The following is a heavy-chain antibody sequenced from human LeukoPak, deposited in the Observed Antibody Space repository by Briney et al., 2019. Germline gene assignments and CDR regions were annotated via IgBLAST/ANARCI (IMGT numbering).Heavy chain of an antibody. D-gene: IGHD3-10*01. V-gene: IGHV3-48*03. CDR1: GFTFSSYE. CDR3: AKDRRPDYYGSGGPGDY. CDR2: ISASGTIT. J-gene: IGHJ4*02. Sequence: TGGSLRLSCAASGFTFSSYEMNWVRQAPGKGLEWISYISASGTITHYADSVEGRFTISRDNSKNTLYLQMNSLRAEDTAVYYCAKDRRPDYYGSGGPGDYWGQGTLVTVSS.